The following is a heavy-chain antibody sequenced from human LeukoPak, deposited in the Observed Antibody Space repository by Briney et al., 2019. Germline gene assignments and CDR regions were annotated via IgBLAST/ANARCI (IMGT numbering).Heavy chain of an antibody. D-gene: IGHD3-22*01. V-gene: IGHV3-7*01. Sequence: GGSLRLSCAASRFTLSSYWRSWVRQARGKGLEGVTNIKQDGSEKYYVDSVKGRFTISRDNAKNSLYLQMNGLRAEDSSVYYCARDRTYYYDSSGYSDYWGQGTLVTVSS. J-gene: IGHJ4*02. CDR2: IKQDGSEK. CDR1: RFTLSSYW. CDR3: ARDRTYYYDSSGYSDY.